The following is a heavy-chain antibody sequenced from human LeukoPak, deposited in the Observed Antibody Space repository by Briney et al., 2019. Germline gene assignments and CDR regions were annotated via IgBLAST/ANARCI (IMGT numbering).Heavy chain of an antibody. CDR2: IFSSGAT. CDR1: GGSISSGSYF. CDR3: ARHGHRNEYNSPGVDY. Sequence: SETLSLTCTVSGGSISSGSYFWGWIRQPPGKCLEWVGSIFSSGATYYNPSLKSRATISVDTSKNQFSLKLTSVTAADTAVYYCARHGHRNEYNSPGVDYWGQGTLVTVSS. V-gene: IGHV4-39*01. J-gene: IGHJ4*02. D-gene: IGHD1-14*01.